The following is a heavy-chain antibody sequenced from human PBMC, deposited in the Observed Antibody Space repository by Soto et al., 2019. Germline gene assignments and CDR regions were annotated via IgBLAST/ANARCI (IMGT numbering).Heavy chain of an antibody. CDR3: ARGCSRTSCSGGIAVAGTRPYYFDY. D-gene: IGHD6-19*01. CDR1: GGSFSGYY. V-gene: IGHV4-34*01. CDR2: INHSGST. J-gene: IGHJ4*02. Sequence: SETLSLTCAVYGGSFSGYYWSWIRQPPGKGLEWIGEINHSGSTNYNPSLKSRVTISVDTSTNQFSLKLRSVTAADTAVYYCARGCSRTSCSGGIAVAGTRPYYFDYCGQGTLVTVSS.